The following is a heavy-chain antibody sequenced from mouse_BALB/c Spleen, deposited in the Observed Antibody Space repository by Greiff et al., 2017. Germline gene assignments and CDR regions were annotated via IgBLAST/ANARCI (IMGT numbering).Heavy chain of an antibody. CDR2: ISDGGSYT. J-gene: IGHJ4*01. CDR3: ARVGQLGLRNAMDY. CDR1: GFTFSDYY. D-gene: IGHD3-2*01. Sequence: EVKVVESGGGLVKPGGSLKLSCAASGFTFSDYYMYWVRQTPEKRLEWVATISDGGSYTYYPDSVKGRFTISRDNAKNNLYLQMSSLKSEDTAMYYCARVGQLGLRNAMDYWGQGTSVTVSS. V-gene: IGHV5-4*02.